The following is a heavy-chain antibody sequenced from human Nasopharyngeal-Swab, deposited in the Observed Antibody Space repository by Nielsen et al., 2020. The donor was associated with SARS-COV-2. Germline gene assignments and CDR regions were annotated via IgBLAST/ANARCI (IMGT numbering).Heavy chain of an antibody. V-gene: IGHV3-7*01. CDR3: FIGHYMDS. J-gene: IGHJ6*03. CDR1: GFTFSAFW. Sequence: GESLKISCAASGFTFSAFWMSWVRQAPGRGLEWVANIKEDGSEQYYADSVKGRFTISRDNGKNSLFLEMNSLRAEDTAIYYCFIGHYMDSWGKGTAVIVSS. CDR2: IKEDGSEQ.